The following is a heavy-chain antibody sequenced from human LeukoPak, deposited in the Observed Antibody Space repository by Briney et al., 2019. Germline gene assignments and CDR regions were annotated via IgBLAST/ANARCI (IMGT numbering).Heavy chain of an antibody. J-gene: IGHJ3*02. V-gene: IGHV1-18*04. Sequence: ASVKVSCKASGYTFTSYYMHWVRQAPGQGLEWMGWISVYNGNTNYAQNLQGRVTMTTDTSTTTAYMELRSLRSDDTAVYYCARDRSGVDDAFDIWGQGTMVTVSS. D-gene: IGHD3-22*01. CDR3: ARDRSGVDDAFDI. CDR1: GYTFTSYY. CDR2: ISVYNGNT.